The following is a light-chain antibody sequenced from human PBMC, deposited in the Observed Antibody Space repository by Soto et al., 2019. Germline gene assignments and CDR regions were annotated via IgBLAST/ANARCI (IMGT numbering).Light chain of an antibody. CDR2: GTS. J-gene: IGKJ1*01. V-gene: IGKV3-20*01. CDR1: QTVTSSY. Sequence: GSLSASPGEGATLSCRASQTVTSSYLAWYQQTPGQAPRLLIYGTSNRATGIPDRFSGSGSGTDFTLTISRLEPEDFAIYYCQQYGSSPWTFGQGTKVEVK. CDR3: QQYGSSPWT.